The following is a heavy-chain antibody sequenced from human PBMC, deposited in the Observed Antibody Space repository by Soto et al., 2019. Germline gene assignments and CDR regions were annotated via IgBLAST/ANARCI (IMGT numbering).Heavy chain of an antibody. CDR3: ARAPTYGRGTFDY. CDR1: GFTFSSYA. V-gene: IGHV3-30*09. CDR2: ISYDGSDK. J-gene: IGHJ4*02. D-gene: IGHD3-16*01. Sequence: QVQLVESGGGVVQPGRSLRLSCAASGFTFSSYAVHWVRQAPGKGLEWVAVISYDGSDKFYADSVEGRFAISRDNSKNTLWLQMNSLTAEDTAIYYCARAPTYGRGTFDYWGQGTLVTVSS.